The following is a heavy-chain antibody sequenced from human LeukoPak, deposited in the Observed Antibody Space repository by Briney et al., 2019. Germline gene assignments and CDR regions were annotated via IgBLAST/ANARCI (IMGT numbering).Heavy chain of an antibody. CDR1: GFTFSNAW. V-gene: IGHV3-7*01. J-gene: IGHJ4*02. CDR3: VRDAWFGESRA. Sequence: PGGSLRLSCAASGFTFSNAWMSWVRQAPGKGLEWVANIKTDGSEKYYVDSVKGRFTISRDNAKNSAYLQMNSLRVEDTAMYYCVRDAWFGESRAGGQGTLVTVSP. D-gene: IGHD3-10*01. CDR2: IKTDGSEK.